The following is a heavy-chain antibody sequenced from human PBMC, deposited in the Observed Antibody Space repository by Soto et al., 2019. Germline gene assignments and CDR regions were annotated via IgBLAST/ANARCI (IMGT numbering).Heavy chain of an antibody. Sequence: QVQLVQSGAEVKKPGASVKVSCKXSXXXFTGYYMHWXRQAPGQGLEWMGWINPNSGGTNYAQKFQGWVTMTRDTSISTAYMELSGLRSDDTAVXYCXXXGPVAGLDYWGQGTLVTVSS. CDR3: XXXGPVAGLDY. V-gene: IGHV1-2*04. D-gene: IGHD6-19*01. CDR1: XXXFTGYY. J-gene: IGHJ4*02. CDR2: INPNSGGT.